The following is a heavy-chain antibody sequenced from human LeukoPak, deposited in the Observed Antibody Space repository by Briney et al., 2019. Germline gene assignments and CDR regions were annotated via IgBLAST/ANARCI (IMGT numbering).Heavy chain of an antibody. CDR2: ISYDGSNK. D-gene: IGHD3-22*01. V-gene: IGHV3-30*18. Sequence: GRSLRLSCAASGFTFSSYGMHWVRQAPGKGLEWVAVISYDGSNKYYADSVKGRFTISRDNSKNTLYLQMNSLRAEDTAVYYCAKDHDYDSGGFPPPGYFDYWGQGTLVTVSS. CDR3: AKDHDYDSGGFPPPGYFDY. J-gene: IGHJ4*02. CDR1: GFTFSSYG.